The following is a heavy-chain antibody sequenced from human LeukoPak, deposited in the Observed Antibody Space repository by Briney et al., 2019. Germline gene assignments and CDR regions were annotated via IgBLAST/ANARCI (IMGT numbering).Heavy chain of an antibody. Sequence: PGGSLRLSCAASGFTFSSNEIHWVRQAPGKGLEWVSYISSSGGIIYYADSVRGRFTISRDNAKNSLYLQMNSLSAEDTAVYYCAREKTADSGNFDYWGQGTLVTVSS. V-gene: IGHV3-48*03. J-gene: IGHJ4*02. CDR1: GFTFSSNE. CDR2: ISSSGGII. CDR3: AREKTADSGNFDY. D-gene: IGHD2-21*02.